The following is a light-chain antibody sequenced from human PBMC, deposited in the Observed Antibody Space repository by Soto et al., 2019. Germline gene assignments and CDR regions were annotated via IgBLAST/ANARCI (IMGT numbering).Light chain of an antibody. CDR2: EVS. V-gene: IGLV2-23*02. CDR1: SSDVGRYYL. CDR3: CSYAGSSALGV. Sequence: QSALTQPASVSGSPGQSITISCTGTSSDVGRYYLVSWYQHHPGKAPKLMIYEVSKRPSGVSNRFSGSKSGNTASLTISGLQAEDEAAYYCCSYAGSSALGVFGGGTKLTVL. J-gene: IGLJ2*01.